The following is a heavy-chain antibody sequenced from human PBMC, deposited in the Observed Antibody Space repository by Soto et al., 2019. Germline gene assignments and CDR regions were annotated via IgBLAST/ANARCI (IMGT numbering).Heavy chain of an antibody. D-gene: IGHD3-3*01. CDR2: ISYDGSNK. Sequence: GGSLRLSCAASGFTFSSYAMHWVRQAPGKGLEWVAVISYDGSNKYYADSVKGRFTISRDNSKNTLYLQMNSLRAEDTAVYYCANRPDSYYYYGMDVWGQGTTVTVSS. V-gene: IGHV3-30-3*01. J-gene: IGHJ6*02. CDR3: ANRPDSYYYYGMDV. CDR1: GFTFSSYA.